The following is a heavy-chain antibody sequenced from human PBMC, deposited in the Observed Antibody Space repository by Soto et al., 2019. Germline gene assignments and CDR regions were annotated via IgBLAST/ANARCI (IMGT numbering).Heavy chain of an antibody. V-gene: IGHV4-59*06. J-gene: IGHJ5*02. D-gene: IGHD3-3*01. CDR1: GGSISRYY. CDR3: ASYHFVVFGVVKIWFDP. Sequence: SETLSLTCSVSGGSISRYYWTWIRQPPGKGLEWIGYIYYSGSTYYNPSLKSRVTISVDTSKNQFSLKLSSVTAADTAVYYCASYHFVVFGVVKIWFDPWGQGTLVTVSS. CDR2: IYYSGST.